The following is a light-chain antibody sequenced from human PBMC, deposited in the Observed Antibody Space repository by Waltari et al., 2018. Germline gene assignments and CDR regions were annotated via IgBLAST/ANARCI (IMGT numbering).Light chain of an antibody. CDR1: QSISSW. Sequence: DIQMTQSPSTLSASVGDRVTITCRASQSISSWLAWYQPKPGKAPKRLIFRASSLESGVPSRFSGSGSGTEFTLTMSSLQPDDFATYYCQQYNSYSITFGQGTRLEIK. CDR2: RAS. J-gene: IGKJ5*01. V-gene: IGKV1-5*03. CDR3: QQYNSYSIT.